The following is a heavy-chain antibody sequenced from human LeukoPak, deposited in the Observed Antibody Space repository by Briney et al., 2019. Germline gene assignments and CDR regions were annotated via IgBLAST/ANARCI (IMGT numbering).Heavy chain of an antibody. D-gene: IGHD3-22*01. J-gene: IGHJ4*02. CDR1: GFTLSSYG. Sequence: PGRSLRLSCAASGFTLSSYGMHWSRQAPGKGLEWVAVIWYDGSNKYYADSVKGRFTISRDNSKNTLYLQMNNLRAEDTAVYYCARDDSVGYFQPGDWGQGTLVTVSS. CDR3: ARDDSVGYFQPGD. V-gene: IGHV3-33*01. CDR2: IWYDGSNK.